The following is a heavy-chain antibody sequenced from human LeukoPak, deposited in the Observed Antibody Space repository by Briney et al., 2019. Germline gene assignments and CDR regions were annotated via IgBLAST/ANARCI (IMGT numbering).Heavy chain of an antibody. CDR3: ARLASGSYGPLTPFDY. Sequence: PSETLSLTCAVSGASISSSNWWSWARRPPGKGLEWIGEIYHAGTTNYNPSLESRVTISVDNSKNQFSLRLSSVTAADTAVYYSARLASGSYGPLTPFDYWGQGTLVTVSS. J-gene: IGHJ4*02. D-gene: IGHD1-26*01. CDR1: GASISSSNW. V-gene: IGHV4-4*02. CDR2: IYHAGTT.